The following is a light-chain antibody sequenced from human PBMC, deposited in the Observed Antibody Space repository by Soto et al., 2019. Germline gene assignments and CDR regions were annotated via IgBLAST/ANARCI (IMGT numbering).Light chain of an antibody. CDR3: QQASSLTHT. V-gene: IGKV1-12*01. CDR1: QGISTW. J-gene: IGKJ2*01. Sequence: DIQMTQSPSSVSASVGDRVTITCRASQGISTWLAWYQQKPGKVPKLLIYGASSLQTGVPSRFSGSRSGTDFTLTISSMQAEDFATYYCQQASSLTHTFGQGTKLAIQ. CDR2: GAS.